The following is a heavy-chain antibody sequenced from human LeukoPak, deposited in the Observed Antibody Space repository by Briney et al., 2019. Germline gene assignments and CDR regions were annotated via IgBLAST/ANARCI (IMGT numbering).Heavy chain of an antibody. Sequence: PSETLSLTCAVYGGSFSGYYWSWIRQPPGKGLEWIGEINHSGSTNYNPSLKSRVTISVDKSKNQFSLKLSSVTAADTAVYYCARGLWFGGDSEIWGQGTLVTVSS. D-gene: IGHD3-10*01. V-gene: IGHV4-34*01. CDR3: ARGLWFGGDSEI. J-gene: IGHJ4*02. CDR1: GGSFSGYY. CDR2: INHSGST.